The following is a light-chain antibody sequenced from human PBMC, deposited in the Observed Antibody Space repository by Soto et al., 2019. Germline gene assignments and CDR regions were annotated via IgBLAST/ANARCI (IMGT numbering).Light chain of an antibody. J-gene: IGLJ3*02. CDR1: SGHSSNA. V-gene: IGLV4-69*01. CDR2: VNSDGSH. Sequence: QLVLTQSPSASASLGASVKLTCTLSSGHSSNAIAWYQQQPEKGPRYLMKVNSDGSHTKGDGIPDRFSGSISGAERYLTISSLQSEDEADYYCQTWGTGYWVCGGGTKLTVL. CDR3: QTWGTGYWV.